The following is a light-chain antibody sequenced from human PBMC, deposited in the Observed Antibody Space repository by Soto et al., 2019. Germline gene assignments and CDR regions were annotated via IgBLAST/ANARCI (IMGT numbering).Light chain of an antibody. CDR1: QSISSY. J-gene: IGKJ1*01. Sequence: DIQMTQSPSSLSSSVGDRVTLTCRASQSISSYLNWYQQKPGNAPKLLIYAASSWPSGVPSRFSGSGSGTDFTLTISSLQPEDFATYYCQQSYVATWTFGQGTKVEIK. CDR3: QQSYVATWT. CDR2: AAS. V-gene: IGKV1-39*01.